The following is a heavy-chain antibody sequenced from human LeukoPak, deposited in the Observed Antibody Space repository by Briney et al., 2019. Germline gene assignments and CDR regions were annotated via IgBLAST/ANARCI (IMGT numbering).Heavy chain of an antibody. CDR3: ARGGRCGYSSSWYWAYNWFDP. CDR1: GYTFTSYD. V-gene: IGHV1-8*01. D-gene: IGHD6-13*01. J-gene: IGHJ5*02. CDR2: MNPNSGNT. Sequence: ASVKVSCKASGYTFTSYDINWVRQATGQGLEWMGWMNPNSGNTGYAQKFQGRVTMTRNTSISTAYMELSSLRSEDTAVYYCARGGRCGYSSSWYWAYNWFDPWGQGTLVTVSS.